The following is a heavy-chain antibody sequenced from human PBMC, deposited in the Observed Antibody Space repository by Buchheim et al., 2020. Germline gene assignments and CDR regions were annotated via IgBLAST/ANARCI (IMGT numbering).Heavy chain of an antibody. Sequence: QVQLVESGGGVVQPGRSLRLSCAASGFTFSSYAMHWVRQAPGKGLEWVAVISYDGSNKYYADSVKGRFTISRDNSKNTLYLQMNSLRAEDTAAYYCAREWVGWFDPWGQGTL. V-gene: IGHV3-30*04. D-gene: IGHD1-26*01. CDR3: AREWVGWFDP. CDR1: GFTFSSYA. J-gene: IGHJ5*02. CDR2: ISYDGSNK.